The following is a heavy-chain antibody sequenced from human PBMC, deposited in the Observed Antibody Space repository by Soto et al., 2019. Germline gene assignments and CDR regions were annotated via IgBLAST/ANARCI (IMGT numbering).Heavy chain of an antibody. V-gene: IGHV3-7*01. CDR2: IKQDGSEK. CDR1: GFTFSSYW. Sequence: GGSLRLSCAASGFTFSSYWMSWVRQAPGKGLEWVANIKQDGSEKYYVDSVKGRFTISRDNAENSLYLQMNSLRAEDTAVYYCARDKPIEYYDSSGYYSKLYYYYGMDVWGQGTTVTVSS. J-gene: IGHJ6*02. D-gene: IGHD3-22*01. CDR3: ARDKPIEYYDSSGYYSKLYYYYGMDV.